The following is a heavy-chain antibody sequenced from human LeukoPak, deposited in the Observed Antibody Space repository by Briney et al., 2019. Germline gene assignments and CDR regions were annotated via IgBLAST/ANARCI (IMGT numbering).Heavy chain of an antibody. D-gene: IGHD3-22*01. Sequence: SETLSLTCTVSGGSISSYYWSWIRQPPGKGLEWIGYIYYSGSTNYNPSLKSRVTISVDTSKNQFSLKLGSVTAADTAVYYCASSYYYDSSGYYNDAFDIWGQGTMVTVSS. V-gene: IGHV4-59*01. CDR1: GGSISSYY. CDR3: ASSYYYDSSGYYNDAFDI. CDR2: IYYSGST. J-gene: IGHJ3*02.